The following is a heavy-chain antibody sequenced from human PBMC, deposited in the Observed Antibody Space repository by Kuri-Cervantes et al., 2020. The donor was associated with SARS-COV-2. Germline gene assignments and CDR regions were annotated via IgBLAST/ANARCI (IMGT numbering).Heavy chain of an antibody. D-gene: IGHD2-2*01. V-gene: IGHV3-30*15. Sequence: GESLKISCAASGFTFSSYAMHWVRQAPGKGLEWVAVISYDGSNKYYADSVKGRFTISRDNSKNTLYLQMSSLRAEDTAVYYCVKDQLYCSSTSCYQGYYYYGMDVWAQGTTVTVSS. CDR2: ISYDGSNK. CDR3: VKDQLYCSSTSCYQGYYYYGMDV. J-gene: IGHJ6*02. CDR1: GFTFSSYA.